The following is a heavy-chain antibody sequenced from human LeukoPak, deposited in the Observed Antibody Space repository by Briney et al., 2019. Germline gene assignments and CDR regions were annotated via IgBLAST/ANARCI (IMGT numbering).Heavy chain of an antibody. CDR3: VRDGHRLYDYYYYYMDV. D-gene: IGHD2-2*02. CDR2: IGAYNGHT. Sequence: ASVKVSCKASGYTFTRYGISWVRQAPGQRLEWMGWIGAYNGHTNYTQKLQGRVTMTTDTSTSTAYMELRSLRSDDTAVYFCVRDGHRLYDYYYYYMDVWGKGTTVTVSS. CDR1: GYTFTRYG. V-gene: IGHV1-18*01. J-gene: IGHJ6*03.